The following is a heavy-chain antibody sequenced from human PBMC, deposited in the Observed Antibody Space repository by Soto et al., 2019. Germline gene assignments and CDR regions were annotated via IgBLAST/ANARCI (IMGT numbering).Heavy chain of an antibody. V-gene: IGHV3-74*01. CDR1: GLIFSNYR. CDR3: ARDTDGRHY. Sequence: EVQLVESGGGLVQPGGSLRLSCAASGLIFSNYRMHWVRQVPGKGLVWVSCISTDGSITNYADSVKGRFTVSRDNAKNTLYLQMNSLRAEDTAVYYCARDTDGRHYWGQGTMVTVSS. J-gene: IGHJ4*02. CDR2: ISTDGSIT.